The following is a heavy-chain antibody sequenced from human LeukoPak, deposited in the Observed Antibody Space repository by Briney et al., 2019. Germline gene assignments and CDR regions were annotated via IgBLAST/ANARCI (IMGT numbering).Heavy chain of an antibody. CDR2: ISSSSSYI. D-gene: IGHD2-15*01. V-gene: IGHV3-21*01. J-gene: IGHJ4*02. CDR3: ARALRRCSGGSCYLDY. CDR1: GFTFSSYS. Sequence: GGSLRLSCAASGFTFSSYSMNWVRQAPGKGLEWVSSISSSSSYIYYADSVKGRFTVTRDIAKNSLYLQMNSLRAEDTAVYYCARALRRCSGGSCYLDYWGQGTLVTVSS.